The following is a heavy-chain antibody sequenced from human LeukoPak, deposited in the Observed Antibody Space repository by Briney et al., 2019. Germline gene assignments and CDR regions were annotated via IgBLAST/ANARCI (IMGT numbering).Heavy chain of an antibody. CDR2: IYYSGST. CDR3: AIMVVVAGTIAAYNWFDP. V-gene: IGHV4-31*03. J-gene: IGHJ5*02. CDR1: GGSISSGGYY. D-gene: IGHD2-15*01. Sequence: SQTLSLTCTVSGGSISSGGYYWSWIRQHPGKGLEWIGYIYYSGSTYYNPSLKSRVTISVDTSKNQFSLKLSSVTAADTAVYYCAIMVVVAGTIAAYNWFDPWGQGTLVTVSS.